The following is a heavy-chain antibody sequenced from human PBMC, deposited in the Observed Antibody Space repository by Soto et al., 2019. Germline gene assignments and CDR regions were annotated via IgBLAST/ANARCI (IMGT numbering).Heavy chain of an antibody. V-gene: IGHV1-69*12. CDR1: GGIFSSYA. D-gene: IGHD2-15*01. CDR3: AREVVVAATGWFDP. CDR2: IIPIFGTA. J-gene: IGHJ5*02. Sequence: QVQLVQSGAEVKKPGSSVKVSCKASGGIFSSYAISWLRQAPREGLEWMGGIIPIFGTANYAQKFQGRVTITADESTSTAYMELSSLRSEDTAVYYCAREVVVAATGWFDPWGQGTLVTVSS.